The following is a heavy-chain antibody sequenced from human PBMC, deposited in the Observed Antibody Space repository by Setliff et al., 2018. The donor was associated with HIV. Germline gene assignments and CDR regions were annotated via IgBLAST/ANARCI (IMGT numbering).Heavy chain of an antibody. J-gene: IGHJ4*01. CDR1: GGTFSSYY. CDR3: ARVFYYSAGSYSLDY. D-gene: IGHD3-10*01. CDR2: INPSGGST. Sequence: ASVKVSCKASGGTFSSYYMHWVRQAPGQGLEWMGIINPSGGSTSYAQKFQGRVTITRDTSASTAYMELSSLRFEDTAVYYCARVFYYSAGSYSLDYWGQETLVTVSS. V-gene: IGHV1-46*01.